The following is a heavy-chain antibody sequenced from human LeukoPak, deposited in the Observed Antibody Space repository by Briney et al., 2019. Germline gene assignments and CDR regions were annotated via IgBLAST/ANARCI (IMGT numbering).Heavy chain of an antibody. CDR1: GGSFSGYY. CDR2: INHSGST. CDR3: ARGLRKWLRCFDY. J-gene: IGHJ4*02. D-gene: IGHD5-12*01. Sequence: SETPSLTCAVYGGSFSGYYWSWIRQPSGKGLEWIGEINHSGSTNYNPSLKSRVTISVDTSKNQFSLKLSSVTAADTAVYYCARGLRKWLRCFDYWGQGTLVTVSS. V-gene: IGHV4-34*01.